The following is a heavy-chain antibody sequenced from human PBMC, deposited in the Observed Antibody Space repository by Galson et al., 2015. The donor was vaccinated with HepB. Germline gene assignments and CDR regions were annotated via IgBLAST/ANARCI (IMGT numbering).Heavy chain of an antibody. J-gene: IGHJ6*02. CDR1: GGFISNYY. Sequence: SETLSLTCTVSGGFISNYYWSWIRQPPGKGLEWIGYMYYSGSTKYNPSLKSRVTMSVDTSKNHFSLKLSSVTAADTAVYHCARHFYGMDVWGQGTTVIVSS. V-gene: IGHV4-59*08. CDR3: ARHFYGMDV. CDR2: MYYSGST.